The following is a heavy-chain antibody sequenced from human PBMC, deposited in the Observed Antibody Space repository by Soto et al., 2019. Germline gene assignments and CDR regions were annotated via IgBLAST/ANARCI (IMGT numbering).Heavy chain of an antibody. V-gene: IGHV4-39*01. CDR3: AKSDPYGDYRNYYYYMDV. CDR1: GGSISSSSYY. Sequence: KASETLYLTCTVSGGSISSSSYYWGWIRQPPGKGLEWIGSIYYSGSTYYNPSLKSRVTISVDTSKNQFSLKLSSVTAADTAVYYCAKSDPYGDYRNYYYYMDVWGKGTTVTVSS. J-gene: IGHJ6*03. D-gene: IGHD4-17*01. CDR2: IYYSGST.